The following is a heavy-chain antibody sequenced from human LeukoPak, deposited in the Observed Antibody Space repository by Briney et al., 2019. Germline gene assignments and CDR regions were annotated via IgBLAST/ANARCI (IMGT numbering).Heavy chain of an antibody. J-gene: IGHJ2*01. V-gene: IGHV3-23*01. CDR2: ISGSGNTT. CDR1: QFTFSNYV. CDR3: AKGPAPYCSGGSCYSPHWYFDL. Sequence: GGSLRLSCAASQFTFSNYVMSWVRQAPGKGLEWVSAISGSGNTTYFGDSVTGRFTISRDNPKNTVYLQMNSLSAEDTAVYYCAKGPAPYCSGGSCYSPHWYFDLWGRGTLVTVSS. D-gene: IGHD2-15*01.